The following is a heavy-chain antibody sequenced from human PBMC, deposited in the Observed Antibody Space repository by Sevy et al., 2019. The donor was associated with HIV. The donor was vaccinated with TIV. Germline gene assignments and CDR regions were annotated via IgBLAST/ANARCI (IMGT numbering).Heavy chain of an antibody. Sequence: ASVKVSCKASGGTFSSYAISWVRQAPGQGLEWMGGIIPIFGTANYAQKFQGRVTITADKSTSTAYMELSSLRSEDTAVYYCARESYYYDSSGYSYYYYCYMDVWGKGTTVTVSS. V-gene: IGHV1-69*06. CDR2: IIPIFGTA. J-gene: IGHJ6*03. CDR1: GGTFSSYA. D-gene: IGHD3-22*01. CDR3: ARESYYYDSSGYSYYYYCYMDV.